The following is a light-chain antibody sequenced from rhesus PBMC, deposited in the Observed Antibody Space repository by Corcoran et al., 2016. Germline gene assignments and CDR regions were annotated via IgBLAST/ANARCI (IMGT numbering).Light chain of an antibody. J-gene: IGKJ2*01. CDR3: YQHSSGYS. V-gene: IGKV3-10*01. CDR1: QSVSSY. CDR2: GAS. Sequence: QVILTQSPATLSLSPGERATLSCRASQSVSSYLAWYQQKPGQAPRLLIYGASRRATGIPERFSGSGLWTDLTRTSSSLEPEDVGVYHCYQHSSGYSFGQGTKVEIK.